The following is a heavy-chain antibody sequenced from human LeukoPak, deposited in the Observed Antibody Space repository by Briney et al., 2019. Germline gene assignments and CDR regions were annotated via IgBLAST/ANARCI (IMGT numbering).Heavy chain of an antibody. J-gene: IGHJ4*02. CDR1: GFTFSNYW. Sequence: QPGGSLRLSCEASGFTFSNYWMSWVRQAPGKGLEWVANIKQDGSEEYYVDSVKGRFTISRDNAKNSLYLQMNSLRAEDTAVYYCARDETAMWDHWGQGILVTVSS. V-gene: IGHV3-7*01. CDR2: IKQDGSEE. D-gene: IGHD5-18*01. CDR3: ARDETAMWDH.